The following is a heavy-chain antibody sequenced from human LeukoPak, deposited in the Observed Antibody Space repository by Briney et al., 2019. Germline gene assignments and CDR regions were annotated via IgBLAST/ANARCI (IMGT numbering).Heavy chain of an antibody. CDR1: GFTFSDYY. CDR3: ARDQIGSW. J-gene: IGHJ4*02. Sequence: KPGGSLRLSCEASGFTFSDYYLSWIRQAPGKGLEWISYISGSSSHINYADSVKGRFTISRDNAKKSVYLQMDSLRVEDTAVYYCARDQIGSWWGQRTLVIVSS. V-gene: IGHV3-11*06. CDR2: ISGSSSHI. D-gene: IGHD6-13*01.